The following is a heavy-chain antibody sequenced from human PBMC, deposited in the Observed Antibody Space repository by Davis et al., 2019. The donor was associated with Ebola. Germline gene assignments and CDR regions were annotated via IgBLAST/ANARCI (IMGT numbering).Heavy chain of an antibody. CDR1: GYTFLNYG. V-gene: IGHV1-18*04. CDR3: STDPWADPFDI. CDR2: INNGNT. J-gene: IGHJ3*02. D-gene: IGHD6-19*01. Sequence: ASVKVSCKASGYTFLNYGITWVRQAPGGGLEWMGWINNGNTHYAQNLQGRVTMTIDAATTTAYMELRSLRSDDTAMYYCSTDPWADPFDIWGQGTLVTVSS.